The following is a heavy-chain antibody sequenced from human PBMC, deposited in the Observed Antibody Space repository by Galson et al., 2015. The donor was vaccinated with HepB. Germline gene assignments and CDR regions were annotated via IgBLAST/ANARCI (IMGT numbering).Heavy chain of an antibody. CDR3: ARDFLSIGARDAFDI. V-gene: IGHV3-21*01. D-gene: IGHD1-26*01. CDR1: GFTFSSYS. J-gene: IGHJ3*02. Sequence: SLRLSCAASGFTFSSYSMNWVRQAPGKGLEWVSSISSSSSYIYYADSVKGRFTISRDNAKNSLYLQMNSLRAEDTAVYYCARDFLSIGARDAFDIWGQGTMVTVSS. CDR2: ISSSSSYI.